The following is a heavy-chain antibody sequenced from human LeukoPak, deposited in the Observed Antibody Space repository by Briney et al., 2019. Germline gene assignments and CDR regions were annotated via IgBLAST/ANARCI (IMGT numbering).Heavy chain of an antibody. J-gene: IGHJ4*02. CDR2: IYYSGST. CDR3: ARHIPDCSGGSCWLFDY. Sequence: SETLSLTCTVSGGSISSSSYYWGWIRQPPGKGLEWIGSIYYSGSTYYNPSLKSRVTISVDTFKNQFSLKLSSVTAADTAVYYCARHIPDCSGGSCWLFDYWGQGTLVTVSS. D-gene: IGHD2-15*01. CDR1: GGSISSSSYY. V-gene: IGHV4-39*01.